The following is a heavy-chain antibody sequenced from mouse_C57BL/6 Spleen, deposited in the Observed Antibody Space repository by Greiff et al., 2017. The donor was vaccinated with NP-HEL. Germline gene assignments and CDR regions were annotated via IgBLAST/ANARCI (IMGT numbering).Heavy chain of an antibody. Sequence: QVQLQQSGPELVKPGASVKISCKASGYAFSSSWMNWVKQRPGKGLEWIGRIYPGDGDTNYNGKFKGKATLTADKSSSTAYMQLSSLTAEDSAVYCCARYDLYYYAMDDWGQGTAVTVAS. J-gene: IGHJ4*01. D-gene: IGHD2-3*01. V-gene: IGHV1-82*01. CDR2: IYPGDGDT. CDR1: GYAFSSSW. CDR3: ARYDLYYYAMDD.